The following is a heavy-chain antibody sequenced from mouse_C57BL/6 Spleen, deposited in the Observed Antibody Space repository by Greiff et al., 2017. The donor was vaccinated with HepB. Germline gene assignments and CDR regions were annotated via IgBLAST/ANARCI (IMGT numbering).Heavy chain of an antibody. CDR1: GYTFTSYW. V-gene: IGHV1-55*01. J-gene: IGHJ2*01. CDR2: IYPGSGST. Sequence: QVHVKQPGAELVKPGASVKMSCKASGYTFTSYWITWVKQRPGQGLEWIGDIYPGSGSTNYNEKFKSKATLTVDTSSSTAYMQLSSLTSEESAVYFCVRVIGPHFDSWGQGTPLSVSS. CDR3: VRVIGPHFDS.